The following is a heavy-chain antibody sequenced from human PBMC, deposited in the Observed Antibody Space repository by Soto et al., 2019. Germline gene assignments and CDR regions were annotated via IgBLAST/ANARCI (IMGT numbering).Heavy chain of an antibody. CDR3: ARGRWELLVNVYDY. V-gene: IGHV1-3*05. D-gene: IGHD1-26*01. CDR1: GYTFTSYA. Sequence: QVQLVQFGAEEKNPGASLKVSCKASGYTFTSYAMHWVRQAPGQRLEWMGWINAGNGNTKYSQKFQGRVTITRDTSASTAYMELSSLSSEDTAVYYCARGRWELLVNVYDYLGQGKLVTVSS. J-gene: IGHJ4*01. CDR2: INAGNGNT.